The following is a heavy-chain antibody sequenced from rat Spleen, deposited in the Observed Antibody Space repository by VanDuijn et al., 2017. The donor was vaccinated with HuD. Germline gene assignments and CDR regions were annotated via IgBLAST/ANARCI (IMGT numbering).Heavy chain of an antibody. CDR1: GYAFTSYY. J-gene: IGHJ2*01. V-gene: IGHV1-43*01. D-gene: IGHD4-4*01. Sequence: QVQLQQSGAELAKPGSSVKISCKASGYAFTSYYITWIKQTTGQGLEYIGYINTGSGGTNYNEKFKGKATLTVDKSSSTAFMQLSSLTPDDSAVYYCARKGVILFDYWGQGVMVTVSS. CDR3: ARKGVILFDY. CDR2: INTGSGGT.